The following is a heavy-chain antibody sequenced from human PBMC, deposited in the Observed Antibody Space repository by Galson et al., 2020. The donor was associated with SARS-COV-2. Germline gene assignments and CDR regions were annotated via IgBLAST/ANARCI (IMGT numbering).Heavy chain of an antibody. V-gene: IGHV3-30-3*01. Sequence: TGGSLRLSCAASGFTFSSYAMHWVRQAPGKGLEWVAVISYDGSNKYYADSVKGRFTISRDNSKNTLYLQMNSLRAEDTAVYYCARTNSGSYVGYFDYWGQGTLVTVSS. J-gene: IGHJ4*02. CDR2: ISYDGSNK. CDR3: ARTNSGSYVGYFDY. D-gene: IGHD1-26*01. CDR1: GFTFSSYA.